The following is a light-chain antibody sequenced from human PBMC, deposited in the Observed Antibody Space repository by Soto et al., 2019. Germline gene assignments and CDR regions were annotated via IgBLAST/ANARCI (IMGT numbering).Light chain of an antibody. Sequence: QSALTQPPSASGSPGQSVTISCTGTSSDVGGYNYVSWYQQHSGKAPKLMLYEVSKRPSGVPDRFSGSKSGNTASLTVSGLQAEDEADYYCRSYAGSNNLRVFGGGTKLTVL. CDR3: RSYAGSNNLRV. J-gene: IGLJ3*02. CDR2: EVS. V-gene: IGLV2-8*01. CDR1: SSDVGGYNY.